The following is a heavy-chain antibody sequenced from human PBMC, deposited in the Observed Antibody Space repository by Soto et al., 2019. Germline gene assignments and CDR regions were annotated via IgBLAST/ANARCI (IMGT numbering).Heavy chain of an antibody. D-gene: IGHD3-22*01. CDR1: GFTFGTYA. J-gene: IGHJ4*02. CDR3: AKKLGYSNSRGYYPGAFDY. Sequence: VQLLESGGDLVQPGGSLRLSCAASGFTFGTYAMAWVRQAPGRGLEWVSALSSSGGNTYYADSVKGRFTISRDNSKNTLYLQINSLRAEDTAVYYCAKKLGYSNSRGYYPGAFDYWGQGTPVTVSS. CDR2: LSSSGGNT. V-gene: IGHV3-23*01.